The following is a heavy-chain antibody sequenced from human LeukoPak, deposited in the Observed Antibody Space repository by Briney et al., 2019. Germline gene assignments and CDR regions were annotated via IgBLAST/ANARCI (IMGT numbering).Heavy chain of an antibody. Sequence: GESLKISCKGSGYSFTSYWIGWVRQMPGKGLEWMGIIYPGDSDTRYSPSFQGQVTISADKSISTAYLQWSSLKASDTAMYYCARRSRYNWNYYFDYWGQGTLSPSPQ. V-gene: IGHV5-51*01. CDR3: ARRSRYNWNYYFDY. J-gene: IGHJ4*02. CDR2: IYPGDSDT. CDR1: GYSFTSYW. D-gene: IGHD1-7*01.